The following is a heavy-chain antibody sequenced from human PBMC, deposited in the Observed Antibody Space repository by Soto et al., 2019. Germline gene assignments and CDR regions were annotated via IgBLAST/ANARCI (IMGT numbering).Heavy chain of an antibody. CDR1: GGTFNNYA. Sequence: QVQLVQSGAEVKKPGSSVKVSCKASGGTFNNYAISWVRQAPGHGLEWMGGIIPIIGTADYAHKFQGRLAISADETTGTTFMALSSLRSEDTALYYCARGGVDVVATSAFDYWGQGTLVTVSS. CDR3: ARGGVDVVATSAFDY. CDR2: IIPIIGTA. D-gene: IGHD5-12*01. J-gene: IGHJ4*02. V-gene: IGHV1-69*01.